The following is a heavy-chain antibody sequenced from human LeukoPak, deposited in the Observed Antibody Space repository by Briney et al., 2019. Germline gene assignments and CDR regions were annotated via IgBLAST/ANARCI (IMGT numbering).Heavy chain of an antibody. Sequence: GGSLRLSCAASGFIFSDYEMNWVRQAPGKGLEWVSFISSSSTYIYYADSVKGRFTISRDNAKNSLYLQMNSLRAEDTAVYYCARDMDYYVSRGYYKSSCFFDYWGQGTLVTVSS. D-gene: IGHD3-22*01. J-gene: IGHJ4*02. CDR3: ARDMDYYVSRGYYKSSCFFDY. V-gene: IGHV3-21*01. CDR2: ISSSSTYI. CDR1: GFIFSDYE.